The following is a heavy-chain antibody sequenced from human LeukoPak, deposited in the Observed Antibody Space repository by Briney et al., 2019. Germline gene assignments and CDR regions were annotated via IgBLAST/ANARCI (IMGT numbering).Heavy chain of an antibody. J-gene: IGHJ5*02. D-gene: IGHD4-17*01. CDR1: GGSISSGDYY. V-gene: IGHV4-30-4*01. Sequence: SETLSLTCTVSGGSISSGDYYWSWIRQPPGKGLEWIGYIYYSGSTYYNPSLKSRVTISVDTSKNQFSLKLSSVTAADTAVYCCARDWGFEDGDYGGWFDPWGQGTLVTVSS. CDR2: IYYSGST. CDR3: ARDWGFEDGDYGGWFDP.